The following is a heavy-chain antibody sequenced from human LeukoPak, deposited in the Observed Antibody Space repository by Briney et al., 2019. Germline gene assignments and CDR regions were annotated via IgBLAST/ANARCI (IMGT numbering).Heavy chain of an antibody. CDR1: GGSISSSSYY. CDR3: ARQDYYYGSGSFDY. D-gene: IGHD3-22*01. CDR2: IYYSGST. Sequence: SETLSLTCTVSGGSISSSSYYWGWIRQPPGKGLEWIGSIYYSGSTYYNPSLKSRVTISVDTSKRQFSLKLSSVTAADTAVYYCARQDYYYGSGSFDYWGQGTLVTVSS. J-gene: IGHJ4*02. V-gene: IGHV4-39*01.